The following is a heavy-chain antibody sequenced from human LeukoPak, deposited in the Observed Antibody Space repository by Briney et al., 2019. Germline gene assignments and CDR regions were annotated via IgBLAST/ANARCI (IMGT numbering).Heavy chain of an antibody. J-gene: IGHJ4*02. CDR2: IKQDGSEK. CDR1: GFAFSTSW. CDR3: AREVEKGALDY. V-gene: IGHV3-7*01. Sequence: GGSLTLSCAASGFAFSTSWMSWIRQTPGKELEWVGDIKQDGSEKYYVDSVKGRFTISRDNAENSLYLRMNSLRVDDTAVYYCAREVEKGALDYWGQGILVTVSS. D-gene: IGHD1-26*01.